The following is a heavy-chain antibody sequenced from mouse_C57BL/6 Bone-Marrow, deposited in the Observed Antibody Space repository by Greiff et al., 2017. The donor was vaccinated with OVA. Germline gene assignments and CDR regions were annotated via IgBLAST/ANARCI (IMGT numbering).Heavy chain of an antibody. CDR3: TTDTTVSYWYFDV. J-gene: IGHJ1*03. D-gene: IGHD1-1*01. Sequence: VQLQQSGAELVRPGASVKLSCTASGFNIKDDYMHWVKQRPEQGLEWIGWIDPENGDTEYASKFQGKATITADTSSNTAYLQLSSLTSEDTAVYYCTTDTTVSYWYFDVWGTGTTVTVSS. CDR2: IDPENGDT. CDR1: GFNIKDDY. V-gene: IGHV14-4*01.